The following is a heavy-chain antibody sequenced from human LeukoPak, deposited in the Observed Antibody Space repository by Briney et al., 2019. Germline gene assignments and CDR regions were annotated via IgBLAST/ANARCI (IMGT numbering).Heavy chain of an antibody. D-gene: IGHD1-14*01. CDR3: AKVLSTTLSYWYGMDV. V-gene: IGHV3-23*01. Sequence: GSLRLPLATSWFTFCSYPINLIRRAPGKGLEPLSSVYASGDRTYYADSVKGRFTISRDNSKNTVYLQTNGLRAEDTAVYYCAKVLSTTLSYWYGMDVWGQGTTVTVSS. CDR1: WFTFCSYP. CDR2: VYASGDRT. J-gene: IGHJ6*02.